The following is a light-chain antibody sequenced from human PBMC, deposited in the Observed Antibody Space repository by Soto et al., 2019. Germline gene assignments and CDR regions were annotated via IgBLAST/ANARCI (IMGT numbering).Light chain of an antibody. CDR3: QRGQNWSLT. V-gene: IGKV3-15*01. J-gene: IGKJ2*01. Sequence: EIVMTQSPATLSVSPGERATFSCRASQSISSELAWYQQRPGQPPRLLIYGASTRDTGVPDRFAGSGSGSDFTLTISGLQSEDFAVYYCQRGQNWSLTFGQGTRLEI. CDR2: GAS. CDR1: QSISSE.